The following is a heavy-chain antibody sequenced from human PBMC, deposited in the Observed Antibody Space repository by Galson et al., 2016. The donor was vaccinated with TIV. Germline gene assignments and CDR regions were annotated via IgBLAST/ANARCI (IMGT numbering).Heavy chain of an antibody. J-gene: IGHJ6*02. D-gene: IGHD3-10*02. CDR1: GFTFGSYG. V-gene: IGHV3-33*01. CDR2: MWFDGSDI. CDR3: ARDPLFGGMDV. Sequence: SLRLSCAASGFTFGSYGMHWVRQAPGKGLEWVAVMWFDGSDIYYADSVKGRFTISRDNAKRLLYLHMSSLRVEDTAVYYCARDPLFGGMDVWGQGATVAVS.